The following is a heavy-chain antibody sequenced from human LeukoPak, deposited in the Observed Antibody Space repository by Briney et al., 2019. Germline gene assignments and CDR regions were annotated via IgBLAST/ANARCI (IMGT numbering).Heavy chain of an antibody. J-gene: IGHJ3*02. Sequence: ASVKVSCKASGYTFTSYDINWVRQATGQGLEWMGWMNPNSGNTGYAQKFQGRVTITRNTSISTAYMELSSLRSEDTAVYYCARGIPLILYYYDSSGYHKAFDIWGQGTMVTVSS. CDR2: MNPNSGNT. CDR3: ARGIPLILYYYDSSGYHKAFDI. V-gene: IGHV1-8*03. CDR1: GYTFTSYD. D-gene: IGHD3-22*01.